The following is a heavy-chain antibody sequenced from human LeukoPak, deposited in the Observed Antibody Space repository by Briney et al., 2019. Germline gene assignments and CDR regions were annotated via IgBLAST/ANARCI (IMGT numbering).Heavy chain of an antibody. D-gene: IGHD3-9*01. CDR1: GFTFSSYA. CDR3: AKWEDYDILTGYYVSDF. Sequence: GGSLRLSCAASGFTFSSYAMHWVRQAPGRGLEWVAVISYDGSNKYYADSVKGRFTISRDNSKNTLYLQMNSLRAEDTAVYYCAKWEDYDILTGYYVSDFWGQGTLVTVSS. J-gene: IGHJ4*02. V-gene: IGHV3-30*04. CDR2: ISYDGSNK.